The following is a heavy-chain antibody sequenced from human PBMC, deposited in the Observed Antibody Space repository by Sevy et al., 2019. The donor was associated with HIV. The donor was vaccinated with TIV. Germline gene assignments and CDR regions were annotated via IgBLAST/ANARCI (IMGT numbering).Heavy chain of an antibody. V-gene: IGHV3-74*01. CDR2: INTDGKMT. D-gene: IGHD3-10*01. Sequence: GGSLRLSCAASGLTLTNYWMHWVRQAPGKGLVWVSHINTDGKMTRYADFVKGRFTISRDNAKNTLYLQMNSLRDEDTAVYYCERGSRGTFGYWGQGTLITVSS. CDR1: GLTLTNYW. J-gene: IGHJ4*02. CDR3: ERGSRGTFGY.